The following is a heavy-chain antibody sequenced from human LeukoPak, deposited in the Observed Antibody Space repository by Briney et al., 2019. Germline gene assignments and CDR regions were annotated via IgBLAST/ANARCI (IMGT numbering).Heavy chain of an antibody. Sequence: SETLSLTCAVYGGSFSGYYWCWIRQPPGKGLEWIGEINHSGSTNYNPSLKSRVTISVDTSKNQFSLKLSSVTAADTAVYYCARHTLTVVRKSPFDYWGQGTLVTVSS. CDR2: INHSGST. V-gene: IGHV4-34*01. CDR1: GGSFSGYY. CDR3: ARHTLTVVRKSPFDY. D-gene: IGHD2-21*01. J-gene: IGHJ4*02.